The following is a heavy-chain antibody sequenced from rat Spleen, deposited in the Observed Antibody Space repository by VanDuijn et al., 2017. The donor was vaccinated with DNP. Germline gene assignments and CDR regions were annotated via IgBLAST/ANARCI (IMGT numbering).Heavy chain of an antibody. V-gene: IGHV5-19*01. CDR3: TRDLDYGYNYAFDY. Sequence: EVQLVESGGGLVQPGRSLKLSCAASEFTFSKSDVAWVRQAPTRGLEWVASISPSGANIYYRDSVRGRFTIFRDIPKSTLYLQMNSLRSEDMATYYCTRDLDYGYNYAFDYWGQGVMVTVSS. D-gene: IGHD1-9*01. CDR1: EFTFSKSD. J-gene: IGHJ2*01. CDR2: ISPSGANI.